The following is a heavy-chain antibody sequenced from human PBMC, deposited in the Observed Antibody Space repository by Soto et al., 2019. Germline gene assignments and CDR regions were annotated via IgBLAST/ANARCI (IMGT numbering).Heavy chain of an antibody. CDR1: GFTFSSYW. CDR3: ARWGTIVNRRFDI. V-gene: IGHV3-7*01. D-gene: IGHD3-3*01. CDR2: IKQDGSEK. J-gene: IGHJ3*02. Sequence: PGGSLRLSCAASGFTFSSYWMSWVRQAPGKGLEWVANIKQDGSEKYYVDSVKGRFTISRDNAKNSLYLQMNSLRAEDTAVYYCARWGTIVNRRFDIWGQGTMVTVSS.